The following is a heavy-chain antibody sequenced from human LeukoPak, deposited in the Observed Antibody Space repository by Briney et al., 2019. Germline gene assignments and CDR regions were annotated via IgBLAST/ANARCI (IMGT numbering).Heavy chain of an antibody. Sequence: NPGGSLRLSCAASGFTVSNAWMSWVRQAPGKGLEWIGRIYSKTDGGTTDYATPVKGRFTISRDDSKNTLYLQMNSLKTEDTAVYYCTTMPLGYCSSASCYAPSDYWGQGTLVTVSS. D-gene: IGHD2-2*01. J-gene: IGHJ4*02. V-gene: IGHV3-15*01. CDR2: IYSKTDGGTT. CDR1: GFTVSNAW. CDR3: TTMPLGYCSSASCYAPSDY.